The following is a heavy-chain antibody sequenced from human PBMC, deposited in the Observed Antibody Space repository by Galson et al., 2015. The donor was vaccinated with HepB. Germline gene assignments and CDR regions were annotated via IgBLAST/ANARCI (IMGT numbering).Heavy chain of an antibody. CDR2: ISWNSGSI. V-gene: IGHV3-9*01. D-gene: IGHD5-24*01. CDR3: AKDKGYNRQYGMDV. J-gene: IGHJ6*02. Sequence: SLRLSCAASGFTFDDYAMHWVRQAPGKGLEWVSGISWNSGSIGYADSVKGRFTISRDNAKNSLYLQMNSLRAEDTALYYCAKDKGYNRQYGMDVWGQGTTVTVSS. CDR1: GFTFDDYA.